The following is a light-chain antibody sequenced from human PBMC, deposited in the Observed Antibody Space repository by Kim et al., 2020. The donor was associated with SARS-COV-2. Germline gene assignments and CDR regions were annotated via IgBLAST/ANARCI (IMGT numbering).Light chain of an antibody. CDR3: QAWGPGIRV. J-gene: IGLJ3*02. CDR1: SGSSKYA. V-gene: IGLV4-69*01. CDR2: VNSDGSY. Sequence: ASVKLTCTLGSGSSKYAVAWHQQRAETGPRFLMKVNSDGSYDRGDGIPVRFSGSASGAERYLTISSLQSEDEADYYCQAWGPGIRVFGGGTKVTVL.